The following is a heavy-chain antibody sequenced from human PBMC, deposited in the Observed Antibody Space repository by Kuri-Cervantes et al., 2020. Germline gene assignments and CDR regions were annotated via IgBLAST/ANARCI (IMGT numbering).Heavy chain of an antibody. Sequence: SETLSLTCAVSGGSISSGGYSWSWIRQPPGKGLEWIGYIYHSGSTYYNPSLKSRVTISVDRSKNQFSLKLSSVTAADTAVYYCARLGYIDFDYWGQGTLVTVSS. J-gene: IGHJ4*02. CDR2: IYHSGST. CDR1: GGSISSGGYS. CDR3: ARLGYIDFDY. V-gene: IGHV4-30-2*01. D-gene: IGHD5-24*01.